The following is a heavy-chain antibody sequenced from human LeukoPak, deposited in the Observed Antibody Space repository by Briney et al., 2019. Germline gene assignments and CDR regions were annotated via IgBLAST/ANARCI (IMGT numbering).Heavy chain of an antibody. CDR3: AIGPMIVEENYFDD. Sequence: PGGSLRLSCAGSGFTVSSNYMSWVRQAPRKGLEWVSGISSGGSTYSADSVTGSFTISRYHSDNTLYLQMNSLRVEDTAVYYCAIGPMIVEENYFDDWGEGALVTVSS. V-gene: IGHV3-66*01. D-gene: IGHD3-22*01. J-gene: IGHJ4*02. CDR1: GFTVSSNY. CDR2: ISSGGST.